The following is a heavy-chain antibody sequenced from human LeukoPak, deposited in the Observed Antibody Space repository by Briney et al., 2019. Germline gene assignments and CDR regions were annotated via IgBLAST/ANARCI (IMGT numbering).Heavy chain of an antibody. J-gene: IGHJ4*02. CDR3: ARGYYGGNRYFDN. CDR2: IHANSGKA. CDR1: GCTFRDYE. V-gene: IGHV1-8*01. D-gene: IGHD4-23*01. Sequence: ASVRVSCKTSGCTFRDYEINWVRQAPGLGLEWVAWIHANSGKAGSAQKFQGRVTLTRDTSTETAFMELSGLTSDDSATYFCARGYYGGNRYFDNWGQGTLVTVSS.